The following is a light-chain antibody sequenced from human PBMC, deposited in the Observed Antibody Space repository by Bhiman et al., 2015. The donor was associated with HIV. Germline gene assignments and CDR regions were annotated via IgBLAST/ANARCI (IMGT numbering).Light chain of an antibody. CDR3: QVWDSASDHVV. CDR1: KLENQY. Sequence: YEVTQPPSVSVYPGQTATITCSGEKLENQYVCWFQQKSGQSPVLVMYQDTKRPSGIPERFSGSNSGNTATLTISRVEAGDEADYYCQVWDSASDHVVFGGGTKLTVL. V-gene: IGLV3-1*01. CDR2: QDT. J-gene: IGLJ2*01.